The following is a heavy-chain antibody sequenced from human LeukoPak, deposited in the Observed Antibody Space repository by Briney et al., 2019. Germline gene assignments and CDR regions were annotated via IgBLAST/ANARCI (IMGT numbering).Heavy chain of an antibody. Sequence: SETLSLTCAVYGGSFSGYYWSWIRQPPGKGLEWIGEINHSGSTNYNPSLKSRVTISVDTSKNQFSLKLSSVTAADTAVYYCARGDALLWFGVYYFDYWGQGTLVTVSS. CDR2: INHSGST. D-gene: IGHD3-10*01. CDR1: GGSFSGYY. J-gene: IGHJ4*02. CDR3: ARGDALLWFGVYYFDY. V-gene: IGHV4-34*01.